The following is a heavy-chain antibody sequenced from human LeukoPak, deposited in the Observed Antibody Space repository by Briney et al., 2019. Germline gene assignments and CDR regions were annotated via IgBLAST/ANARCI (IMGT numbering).Heavy chain of an antibody. D-gene: IGHD3-22*01. J-gene: IGHJ4*02. Sequence: ASVTVSCKASGYTFSHHGISWVRQAPGQGLEWMGWISCYNGDTMYAQNVQGRVTMTTDTSTRTAYMELRSLRSDDTAMYYCARDPSNSSGYHAHFDSWGQGTLVTVSS. CDR3: ARDPSNSSGYHAHFDS. CDR1: GYTFSHHG. CDR2: ISCYNGDT. V-gene: IGHV1-18*01.